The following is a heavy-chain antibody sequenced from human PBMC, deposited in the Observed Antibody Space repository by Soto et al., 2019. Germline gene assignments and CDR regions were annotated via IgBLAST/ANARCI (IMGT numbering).Heavy chain of an antibody. CDR1: GYSFTSYW. Sequence: PGESLKISCKGSGYSFTSYWIGWVRQIPGKGLEWMGIIYPGDSDTRYSPSFQGQITISADKSISPAYLQWSSLKASDTAMYYCAGIIAAAGTDFDYWGQGTMGTVSS. D-gene: IGHD6-13*01. J-gene: IGHJ4*02. CDR2: IYPGDSDT. CDR3: AGIIAAAGTDFDY. V-gene: IGHV5-51*01.